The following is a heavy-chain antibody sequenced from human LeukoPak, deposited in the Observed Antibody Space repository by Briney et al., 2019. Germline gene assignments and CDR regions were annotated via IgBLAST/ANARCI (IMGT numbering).Heavy chain of an antibody. CDR1: GGSISSYY. CDR3: ARARYQLLPGSNWYDP. V-gene: IGHV4-59*01. Sequence: KPSETLSLTCTVSGGSISSYYWSWIRQPPGKGLEWIGYIYYSGSTNYNPSLKSRVTISVDTSKNQFSLKLSSVTAADTAVYYCARARYQLLPGSNWYDPWGQGTLVTVSS. CDR2: IYYSGST. D-gene: IGHD2-2*01. J-gene: IGHJ5*02.